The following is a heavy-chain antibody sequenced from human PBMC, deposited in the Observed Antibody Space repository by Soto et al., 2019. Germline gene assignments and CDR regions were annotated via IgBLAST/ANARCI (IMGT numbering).Heavy chain of an antibody. J-gene: IGHJ6*03. CDR2: FDPEDGET. D-gene: IGHD3-10*01. Sequence: ASVKVSCKVSGYTLTELSMHWVRQAPGKGLEWMGGFDPEDGETIYAQKFQGRVTMTEDTSTDTAYMELSSLRSEDTAVYYCASSRWGSGRPTTYYYYYYMDVWGKGTTVTVSS. CDR1: GYTLTELS. V-gene: IGHV1-24*01. CDR3: ASSRWGSGRPTTYYYYYYMDV.